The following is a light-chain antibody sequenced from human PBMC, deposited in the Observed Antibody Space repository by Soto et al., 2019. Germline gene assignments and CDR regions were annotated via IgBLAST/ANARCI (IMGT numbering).Light chain of an antibody. CDR1: QSVLFSSNSNNY. Sequence: DIVMTQSPDSLAVSLGERATINCKSSQSVLFSSNSNNYLAWYQQKPGQPPKLLIYWASTRESGVPDRFSGSGSGTDFTLTISSLQADDVAVYYCQQYYITPPTFGQGTKLEIK. J-gene: IGKJ2*01. CDR2: WAS. CDR3: QQYYITPPT. V-gene: IGKV4-1*01.